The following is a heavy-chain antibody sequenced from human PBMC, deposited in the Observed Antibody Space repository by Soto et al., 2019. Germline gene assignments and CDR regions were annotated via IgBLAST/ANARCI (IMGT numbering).Heavy chain of an antibody. CDR3: ARDNKSPIPPFRGDY. D-gene: IGHD3-10*01. CDR1: GYTFTSYG. V-gene: IGHV1-18*01. J-gene: IGHJ4*02. CDR2: ISAYNGNT. Sequence: QVQLVQSGAEVKKPGASVKVSCKASGYTFTSYGMSWVRQAPGQGLEWMGWISAYNGNTNYAEKLQGRVTMTTDTSPSTAYIELRNLRSDDTAVYYCARDNKSPIPPFRGDYWGQGTLVTVSS.